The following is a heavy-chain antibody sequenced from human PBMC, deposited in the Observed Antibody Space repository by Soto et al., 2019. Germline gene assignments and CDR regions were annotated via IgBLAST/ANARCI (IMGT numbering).Heavy chain of an antibody. V-gene: IGHV3-33*01. CDR2: IWYDGSNK. D-gene: IGHD2-2*01. Sequence: PGGSLRLSCAASGFTFSSYGMHWVRQAPGKGLEWVAVIWYDGSNKYYADSVKGRFTISRDNSKNTLYLQMNSLRAEDTAVYYCARLAGDMVVVPAAQLIAPLDYWDQGTLVTVSS. J-gene: IGHJ4*02. CDR1: GFTFSSYG. CDR3: ARLAGDMVVVPAAQLIAPLDY.